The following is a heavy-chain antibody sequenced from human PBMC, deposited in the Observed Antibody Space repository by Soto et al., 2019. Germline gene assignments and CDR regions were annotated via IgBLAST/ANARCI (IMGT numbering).Heavy chain of an antibody. J-gene: IGHJ6*02. CDR1: DGSITSHF. CDR2: IYYTGNI. D-gene: IGHD5-18*01. CDR3: AREGYSFHYGLDV. V-gene: IGHV4-59*11. Sequence: QVQVHESGPGLVKPSETLSLTCTVSDGSITSHFWSWVRQPRGKGLEWIGSIYYTGNIDYNPSLKSRVTISVDTSKKQFSLKVRSVTAADTAMYYCAREGYSFHYGLDVWGQGTTVTVSS.